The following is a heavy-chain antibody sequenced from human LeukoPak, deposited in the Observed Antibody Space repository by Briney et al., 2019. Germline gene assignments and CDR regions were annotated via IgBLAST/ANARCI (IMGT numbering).Heavy chain of an antibody. Sequence: GGSLRLSCAASGFTFSSYWMSWVRQAPGKGLEWVANIKQDGSEKYYVDSVKGRFTISRDNAKNSLYLQMNSLRAEDTAVYYCARDIGFWSGYYTIRGDYWGQGTLVTVSS. CDR3: ARDIGFWSGYYTIRGDY. V-gene: IGHV3-7*03. CDR1: GFTFSSYW. D-gene: IGHD3-3*01. CDR2: IKQDGSEK. J-gene: IGHJ4*02.